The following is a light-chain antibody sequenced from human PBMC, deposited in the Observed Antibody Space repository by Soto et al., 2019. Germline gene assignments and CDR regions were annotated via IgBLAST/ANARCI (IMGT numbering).Light chain of an antibody. J-gene: IGLJ1*01. Sequence: QSALTQPASVSGSPGQSITISCTGTSSDVGYYNYVSWYRQHPGKAPRLMIYEVNNRPSGVSNRSSGSKSGNTASLTISGLQAEDEADYYCSSCTSSSTLLYVFGTGTKVTVL. V-gene: IGLV2-14*01. CDR1: SSDVGYYNY. CDR3: SSCTSSSTLLYV. CDR2: EVN.